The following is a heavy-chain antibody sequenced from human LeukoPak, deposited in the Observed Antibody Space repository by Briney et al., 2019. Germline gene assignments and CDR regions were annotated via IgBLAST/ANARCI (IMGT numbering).Heavy chain of an antibody. Sequence: GGSLRLSCAASGFTFSTYALTWVRQAPGKGLEWVSTISSSGGSTYYADSVKGRFTISRDNSKNTLYLQTNGLRAEDTAVYYCVTLLYYYDSAAAWGQGALITVSS. CDR1: GFTFSTYA. V-gene: IGHV3-23*01. CDR3: VTLLYYYDSAAA. D-gene: IGHD3-22*01. J-gene: IGHJ5*02. CDR2: ISSSGGST.